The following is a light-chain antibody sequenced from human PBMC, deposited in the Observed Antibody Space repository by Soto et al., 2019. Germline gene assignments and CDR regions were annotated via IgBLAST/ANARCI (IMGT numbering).Light chain of an antibody. CDR2: GAS. CDR1: QSVSSN. CDR3: QQYNNWPRT. V-gene: IGKV3-15*01. J-gene: IGKJ2*01. Sequence: EIVMTQSPATLSVSPGERATVSCRASQSVSSNLDWYQQKPGQAPRLLIYGASTMAAGIPARFSGSGSGTEFTLTIGSLQSEDFAVYYCQQYNNWPRTFGQGTKLEIK.